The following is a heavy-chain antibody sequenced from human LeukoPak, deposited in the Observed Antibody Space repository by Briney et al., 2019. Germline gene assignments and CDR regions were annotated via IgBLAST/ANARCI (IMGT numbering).Heavy chain of an antibody. CDR2: INHSGST. D-gene: IGHD5-12*01. CDR3: ARGPDSGYVRY. Sequence: PSETLSLTCAVYGGSLSGYFWSWIRQPPGKGLEWIGEINHSGSTNYNPSLKSRVTISVDTSKNQFSLKLSSVTAADTAVYYRARGPDSGYVRYWGQGTLVTVSS. CDR1: GGSLSGYF. J-gene: IGHJ4*02. V-gene: IGHV4-34*01.